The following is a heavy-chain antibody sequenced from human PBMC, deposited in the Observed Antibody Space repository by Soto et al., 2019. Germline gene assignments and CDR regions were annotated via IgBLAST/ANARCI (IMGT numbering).Heavy chain of an antibody. CDR2: IIPIFGTA. V-gene: IGHV1-69*13. D-gene: IGHD2-2*01. CDR1: GGTFSSYA. J-gene: IGHJ4*01. CDR3: ARCHTNTVLVPAATRGVFDY. Sequence: ASVKVSCKASGGTFSSYAISGVRQAPGQGLEWMGGIIPIFGTANYAQKFQGRVTTTADESTSTAYMELSSLRSEDTAVYYCARCHTNTVLVPAATRGVFDY.